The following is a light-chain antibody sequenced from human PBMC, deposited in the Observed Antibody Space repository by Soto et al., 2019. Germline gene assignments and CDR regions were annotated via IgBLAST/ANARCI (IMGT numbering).Light chain of an antibody. CDR2: DIS. J-gene: IGKJ3*01. CDR3: QQYGTSPFT. Sequence: EIRMTQFPATVSASPGEGVTLSCRAAQDVTTNFAWYQVKRGQPPRLLIHDISTRATGVPARFSGSGSGTDFTLTFSRLEPEDFAFYYCQQYGTSPFTFGPGTKVDIK. V-gene: IGKV3-15*01. CDR1: QDVTTN.